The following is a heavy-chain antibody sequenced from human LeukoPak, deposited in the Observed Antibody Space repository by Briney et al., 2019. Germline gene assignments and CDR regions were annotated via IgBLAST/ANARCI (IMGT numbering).Heavy chain of an antibody. J-gene: IGHJ5*02. V-gene: IGHV4-59*01. CDR3: ARGGVPSYDFWSAASWFDP. Sequence: PSETLSLTCTVSGGSISIYYWSWIRQPPGKGLEWIGYIYYSGSTNYNPSLKSRVTISVDTSKNQFSLKLSSVTAADTAVYYCARGGVPSYDFWSAASWFDPWGQGTLVTVSS. D-gene: IGHD3-3*01. CDR1: GGSISIYY. CDR2: IYYSGST.